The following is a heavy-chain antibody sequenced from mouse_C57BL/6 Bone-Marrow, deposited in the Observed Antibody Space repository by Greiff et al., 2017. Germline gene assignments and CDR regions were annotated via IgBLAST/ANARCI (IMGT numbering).Heavy chain of an antibody. J-gene: IGHJ2*01. V-gene: IGHV14-4*01. CDR1: GFHIKDDY. D-gene: IGHD1-1*01. CDR2: IDPENGDT. CDR3: TTGGSSYY. Sequence: DVQLQESGAELVRPGASVKLSCTASGFHIKDDYMHWVKQRPEQGLEWIGWIDPENGDTEYASKFQGKATITADTSSNTAYLQLSGLTSEDTAVYYCTTGGSSYYWGQGTTLTVSS.